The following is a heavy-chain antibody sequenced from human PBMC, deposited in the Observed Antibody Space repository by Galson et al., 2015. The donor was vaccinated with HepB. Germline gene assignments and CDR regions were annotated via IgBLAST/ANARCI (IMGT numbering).Heavy chain of an antibody. Sequence: SVKVSCKASGYTFTSYYMHWVRQAPGQGLEWTGIINPSGGSTSYAQKLQGRVTMTRDTSTSTVYMELSSLRSEDTAVYYCARGGPMFAPKTDVRGYYFDYWGQGTLVTVSS. CDR2: INPSGGST. CDR1: GYTFTSYY. J-gene: IGHJ4*02. V-gene: IGHV1-46*04. D-gene: IGHD1-26*01. CDR3: ARGGPMFAPKTDVRGYYFDY.